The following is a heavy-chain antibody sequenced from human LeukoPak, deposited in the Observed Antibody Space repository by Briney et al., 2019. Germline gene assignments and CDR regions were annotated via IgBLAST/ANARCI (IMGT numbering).Heavy chain of an antibody. CDR3: ARDYYYYDSSGYYYFDY. Sequence: ASVKVSCKASGYTFTSYGISWVRQAPGQGLEWMGWISAYNGNTNYAQKLQGRVTMTTDTSTSTAYMELRSLRSDDTAVYYCARDYYYYDSSGYYYFDYWGQGTLVTVSS. J-gene: IGHJ4*02. CDR2: ISAYNGNT. D-gene: IGHD3-22*01. CDR1: GYTFTSYG. V-gene: IGHV1-18*01.